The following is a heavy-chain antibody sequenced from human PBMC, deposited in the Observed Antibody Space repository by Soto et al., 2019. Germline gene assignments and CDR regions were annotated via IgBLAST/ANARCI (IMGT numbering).Heavy chain of an antibody. D-gene: IGHD1-26*01. CDR2: VSYSGTT. CDR3: ARHSSPYSYSDWIDP. CDR1: GDSISSNGYH. J-gene: IGHJ5*02. Sequence: QLQLQESGPGLVKPSETLSLTCTVSGDSISSNGYHWGWIRQPPGKGLEWIASVSYSGTTYYHPSLKSRVTISVDPSKNQFSLKLSSVTAADTAVYYCARHSSPYSYSDWIDPWGQGTLVTVSS. V-gene: IGHV4-39*01.